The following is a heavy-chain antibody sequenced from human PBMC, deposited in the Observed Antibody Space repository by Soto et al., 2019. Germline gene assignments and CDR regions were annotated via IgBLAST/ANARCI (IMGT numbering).Heavy chain of an antibody. D-gene: IGHD2-15*01. Sequence: PGGSLRLSCAASGFTFSSYAMSWVRQAPGKGLEWVSAISGSGGSTYYADSVKGRFTISRDNSKNTLYLQMNSLRAEDTAVYYCAKDLLSCGYCSGGSCYSGGYFQHWGQGTLVIVSS. J-gene: IGHJ1*01. CDR1: GFTFSSYA. CDR2: ISGSGGST. V-gene: IGHV3-23*01. CDR3: AKDLLSCGYCSGGSCYSGGYFQH.